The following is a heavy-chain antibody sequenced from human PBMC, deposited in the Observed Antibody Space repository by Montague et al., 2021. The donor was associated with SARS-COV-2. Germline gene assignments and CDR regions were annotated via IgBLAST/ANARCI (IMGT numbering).Heavy chain of an antibody. CDR2: ISTYDYKT. CDR1: GYLFSSYS. J-gene: IGHJ3*02. CDR3: ARDWYCRGGRRHNTFDI. Sequence: SVKVSCKASGYLFSSYSISWVRQAPGQGLEWMGWISTYDYKTNYAQMVQGRVTVTTDTSTSTVYMELRSLRSDDTAVYYCARDWYCRGGRRHNTFDIWGQGTLVTVSS. V-gene: IGHV1-18*01. D-gene: IGHD2-15*01.